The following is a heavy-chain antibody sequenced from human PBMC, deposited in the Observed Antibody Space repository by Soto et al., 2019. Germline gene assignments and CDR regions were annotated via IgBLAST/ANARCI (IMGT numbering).Heavy chain of an antibody. CDR2: IWYDGSNK. D-gene: IGHD3-9*01. V-gene: IGHV3-33*01. CDR3: ARDILTGYYALGTFDI. CDR1: GFTFSSYG. J-gene: IGHJ3*02. Sequence: GGSLRLSCAASGFTFSSYGMHWVRQAPGKGLEWVAVIWYDGSNKYYADSVKGRFTISRDNSKNTLYLQMNSLRAEDMAVYYCARDILTGYYALGTFDIWGQGTMVTVSS.